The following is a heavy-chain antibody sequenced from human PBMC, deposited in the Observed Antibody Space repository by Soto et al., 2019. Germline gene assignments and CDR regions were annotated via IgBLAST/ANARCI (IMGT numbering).Heavy chain of an antibody. CDR1: GASISSTSSGDW. J-gene: IGHJ4*02. CDR2: IHHSGST. V-gene: IGHV4-4*02. CDR3: AKMVGATLVDY. D-gene: IGHD1-26*01. Sequence: QVQLQESGPGLVKPSGTLSLTCTVSGASISSTSSGDWWSWVRQPPGKGLEWIGEIHHSGSTNYTPSLKSRVTMSVAKSKNQFSLRLSSVTAADTAVYYCAKMVGATLVDYWGQGTLVTVSS.